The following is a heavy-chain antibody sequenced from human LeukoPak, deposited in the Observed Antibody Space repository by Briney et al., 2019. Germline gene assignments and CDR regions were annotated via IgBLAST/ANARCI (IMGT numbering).Heavy chain of an antibody. CDR3: ASQLEWLSNAFDI. Sequence: SVKVSCKASGGTFSSYAISWVRQAPGQGLEWMGRIIPILGIANYAQKFQGRVTITADKSTSTAYMELSSLRSEDTAVYYCASQLEWLSNAFDIWGQGTMVTVSS. V-gene: IGHV1-69*04. CDR2: IIPILGIA. J-gene: IGHJ3*02. CDR1: GGTFSSYA. D-gene: IGHD3-3*01.